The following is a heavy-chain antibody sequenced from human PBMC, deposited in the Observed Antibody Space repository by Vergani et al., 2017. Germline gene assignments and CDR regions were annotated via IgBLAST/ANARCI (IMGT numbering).Heavy chain of an antibody. J-gene: IGHJ5*01. Sequence: EVQLLDSGGDLVQPGGSLRLSCAASGFSSTTYAMSWVRQAPGKGMEWVSTTNTHGDYTRYGDSVKGWFPISRDNSKSTLYLQMNSLRSEDPAIYSCAKGGWNYWFDSWGEGAMVIVS. CDR2: TNTHGDYT. CDR3: AKGGWNYWFDS. CDR1: GFSSTTYA. D-gene: IGHD1-1*01. V-gene: IGHV3-23*01.